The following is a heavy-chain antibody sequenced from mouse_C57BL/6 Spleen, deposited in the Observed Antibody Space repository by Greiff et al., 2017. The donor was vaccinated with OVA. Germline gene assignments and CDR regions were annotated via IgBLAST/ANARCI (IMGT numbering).Heavy chain of an antibody. CDR3: ARDYYDYRFDD. CDR1: GYSFSSYA. CDR2: ISDGGSYT. J-gene: IGHJ2*01. V-gene: IGHV5-4*01. D-gene: IGHD2-4*01. Sequence: EVKLMESGGGLVKPGGSLKLSCEASGYSFSSYAMSWVRQTPDTRLEWVATISDGGSYTYYPDNVKGRFTIASENAKNNLYLQMSHLKSEDTAMYYWARDYYDYRFDDWGQGTTLTVSS.